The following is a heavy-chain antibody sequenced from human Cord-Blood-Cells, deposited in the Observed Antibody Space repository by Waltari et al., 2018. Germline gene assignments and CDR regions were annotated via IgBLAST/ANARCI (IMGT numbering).Heavy chain of an antibody. V-gene: IGHV4-4*07. Sequence: QVQLQESGPGLVKPSETLSLTCTVSGGSISSYYWSWIRQPAGKGLEWIGRIYTSGSTNSHPSLKSRVTMSVDTSKTQFSLKLSSVTAADTAVYYCARDVALDLPGRYYYCYMDVWGKGTTVTVSS. D-gene: IGHD3-3*01. J-gene: IGHJ6*03. CDR1: GGSISSYY. CDR2: IYTSGST. CDR3: ARDVALDLPGRYYYCYMDV.